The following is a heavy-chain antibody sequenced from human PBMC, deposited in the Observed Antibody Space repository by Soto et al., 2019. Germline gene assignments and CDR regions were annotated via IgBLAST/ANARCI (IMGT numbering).Heavy chain of an antibody. J-gene: IGHJ4*02. Sequence: EVQLLESGGGLVQPGGSLRLSCAASGFTFSSYAMNWVRQAPGKGLEWVSALSGSGDNTYYADSVKGRFTISRDNSKNTLYLQMNSLRAEDTAVYYCSKDRGTIVYWGQGTLVTVSS. V-gene: IGHV3-23*01. CDR3: SKDRGTIVY. CDR2: LSGSGDNT. CDR1: GFTFSSYA. D-gene: IGHD3-9*01.